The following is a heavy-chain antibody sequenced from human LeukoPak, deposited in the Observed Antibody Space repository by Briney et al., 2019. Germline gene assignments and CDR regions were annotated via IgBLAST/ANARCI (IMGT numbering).Heavy chain of an antibody. Sequence: GGSLRLSCAASGFTFGDYAVSWVRQAPGKRLEWIGFIRSKAYGGTTQYAASVKGRFTLSRDDSKSITYLQMNSLKTEDTAVYYCTRDHPYYYDNSGYPLDYWGQGTLVTVSS. V-gene: IGHV3-49*04. D-gene: IGHD3-22*01. CDR3: TRDHPYYYDNSGYPLDY. J-gene: IGHJ4*02. CDR1: GFTFGDYA. CDR2: IRSKAYGGTT.